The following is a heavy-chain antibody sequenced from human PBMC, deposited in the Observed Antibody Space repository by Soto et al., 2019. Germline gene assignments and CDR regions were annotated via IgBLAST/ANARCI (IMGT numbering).Heavy chain of an antibody. CDR1: GFTFSSYA. J-gene: IGHJ4*02. CDR3: AKDRYSSSWFVFDY. D-gene: IGHD6-13*01. V-gene: IGHV3-23*01. CDR2: ISGSGGST. Sequence: EVQLLESGGGLVQPGGSLRLSCAASGFTFSSYAMSWVRQAPGKGLEWVSAISGSGGSTYYADSVKGRFTISRDNSKKPLYLQMTSLRAEDTAVYYCAKDRYSSSWFVFDYWAQGPLVTFSS.